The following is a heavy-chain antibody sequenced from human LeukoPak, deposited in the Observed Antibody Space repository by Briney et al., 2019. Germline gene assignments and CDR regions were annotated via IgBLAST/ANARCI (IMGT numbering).Heavy chain of an antibody. J-gene: IGHJ6*04. D-gene: IGHD6-19*01. Sequence: SETLSLTCAVYGGSFSGYYWSWIRQPPGKGLEWIGEINHSGSTNYNPSLKSRVTISVDTSKNQFSLKLSSVTAADTAVYYCARASVARRPLDVWSKGTTVTVSS. V-gene: IGHV4-34*01. CDR1: GGSFSGYY. CDR2: INHSGST. CDR3: ARASVARRPLDV.